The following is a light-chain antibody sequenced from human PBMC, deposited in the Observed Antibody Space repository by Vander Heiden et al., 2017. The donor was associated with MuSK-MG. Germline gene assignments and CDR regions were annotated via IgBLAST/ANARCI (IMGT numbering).Light chain of an antibody. V-gene: IGLV1-47*02. CDR3: AAWDDSLSGWV. CDR1: SSNIGNNY. CDR2: SNN. J-gene: IGLJ3*02. Sequence: QSVLPQPPSASGTPGQRVTIACSGSSSNIGNNYVYWYQKLPGTAPKVLIYSNNQRPSGVPDRFSGSKSGTSASLAISGLRSEDEADYYCAAWDDSLSGWVFGGGTKLTVL.